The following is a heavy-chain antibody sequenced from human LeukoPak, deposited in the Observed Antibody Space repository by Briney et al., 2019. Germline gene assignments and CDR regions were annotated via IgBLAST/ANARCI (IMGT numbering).Heavy chain of an antibody. CDR3: ARSIVVAGIVSDYYYYAMDV. Sequence: PSETLSLTCIVSGGSISSYYWSWIRQPPGKGLEWIGYIYYSGSTTYNPSLKSRVTISLQTFKKQFSLKLSSVTAEDTAVYYCARSIVVAGIVSDYYYYAMDVWGQGTTVTVSS. J-gene: IGHJ6*02. CDR2: IYYSGST. V-gene: IGHV4-59*08. D-gene: IGHD6-19*01. CDR1: GGSISSYY.